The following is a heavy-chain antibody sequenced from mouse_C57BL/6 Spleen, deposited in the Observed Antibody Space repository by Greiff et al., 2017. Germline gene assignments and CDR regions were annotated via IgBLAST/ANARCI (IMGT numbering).Heavy chain of an antibody. V-gene: IGHV10-3*01. Sequence: EVMLVESGGGLVQPKGSLKLSCAASGFTFNTYAMHWVRQAPGKGLEWVARIRSKSSNYATYYADSVKDRFTISRDDSQSMLYLQMNNLKTEDTAMYYCVREGYGSSPYYFDYWGQGTTLTVSS. CDR1: GFTFNTYA. J-gene: IGHJ2*01. D-gene: IGHD1-1*01. CDR2: IRSKSSNYAT. CDR3: VREGYGSSPYYFDY.